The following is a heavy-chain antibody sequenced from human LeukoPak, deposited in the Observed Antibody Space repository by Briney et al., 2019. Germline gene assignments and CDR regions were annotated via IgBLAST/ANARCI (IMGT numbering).Heavy chain of an antibody. CDR3: ARRPNRGAANWYFDL. CDR2: IGIAGAT. J-gene: IGHJ2*01. D-gene: IGHD7-27*01. CDR1: GFTLSNYD. Sequence: GGSLRLSCAASGFTLSNYDMQWVRQGSGDDLEWISVIGIAGATFYPDSVKGRFTLSRESAKNSLYLQMNNLRVEDTAVYYCARRPNRGAANWYFDLWGRGTLVTVSS. V-gene: IGHV3-13*01.